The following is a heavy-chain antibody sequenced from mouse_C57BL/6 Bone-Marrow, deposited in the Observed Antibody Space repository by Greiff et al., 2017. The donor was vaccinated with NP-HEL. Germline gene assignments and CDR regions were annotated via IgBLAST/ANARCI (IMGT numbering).Heavy chain of an antibody. V-gene: IGHV1-52*01. CDR1: GYTFTSYW. Sequence: QVQLKQPGAELVRPGSSVKLSCKASGYTFTSYWMHWVKQRPIQGLEWIGNIDPSDSETHYNQKFKDKATLTVDKSSSTAYMQLSSLTSEDSAVYYCAIFITTVVAPFDYWGQGTTLTVSS. CDR3: AIFITTVVAPFDY. CDR2: IDPSDSET. J-gene: IGHJ2*01. D-gene: IGHD1-1*01.